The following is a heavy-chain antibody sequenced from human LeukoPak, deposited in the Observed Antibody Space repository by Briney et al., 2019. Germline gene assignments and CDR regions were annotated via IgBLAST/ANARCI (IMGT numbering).Heavy chain of an antibody. V-gene: IGHV3-30*03. D-gene: IGHD6-19*01. Sequence: GGSLRLSCAASGFTFSRYGMHWVRQAPGKGLEWVAVILSDGNNKYYADSVKGRFTISRDNSKNTLYLQTNSLRPEDTAVFHCARGRAVTGSTVIDYWGQGTLVTVSS. CDR3: ARGRAVTGSTVIDY. CDR2: ILSDGNNK. J-gene: IGHJ4*02. CDR1: GFTFSRYG.